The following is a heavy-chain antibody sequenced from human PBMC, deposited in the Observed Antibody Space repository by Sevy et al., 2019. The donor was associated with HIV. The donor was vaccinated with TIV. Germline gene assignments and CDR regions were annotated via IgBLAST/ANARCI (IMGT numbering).Heavy chain of an antibody. CDR3: ASAIKKTGTTDYYYGMDV. CDR1: GGSISSYY. V-gene: IGHV4-59*01. CDR2: IYYSGST. J-gene: IGHJ6*02. Sequence: SETLSLTCTVSGGSISSYYWSWIRQPPGKGLEWIGYIYYSGSTNYNPSLKSRVTISVDTSKNQFSLKLSSVTAADTAVYYCASAIKKTGTTDYYYGMDVWGQGTTVTVSS. D-gene: IGHD1-7*01.